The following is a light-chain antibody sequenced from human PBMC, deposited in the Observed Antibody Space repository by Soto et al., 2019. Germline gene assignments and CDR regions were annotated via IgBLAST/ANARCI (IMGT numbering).Light chain of an antibody. CDR1: QSIRRS. J-gene: IGKJ4*01. V-gene: IGKV1-33*01. CDR3: QQYDNLPLT. Sequence: DIQMTQSPSSLSASVADRVTITCRASQSIRRSLNWYQQESGKAPKLLIYDASDLETGVPSRFSGSGSGTDFTFTISSLQPEDIATYYCQQYDNLPLTFGGGTKVDIK. CDR2: DAS.